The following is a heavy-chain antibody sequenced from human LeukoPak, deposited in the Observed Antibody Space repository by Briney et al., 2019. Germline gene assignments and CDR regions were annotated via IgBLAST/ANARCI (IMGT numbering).Heavy chain of an antibody. CDR1: GFAFSTYA. D-gene: IGHD4-17*01. CDR2: LRGRGDIT. CDR3: AKDYGDYAALDYFDD. J-gene: IGHJ4*02. V-gene: IGHV3-23*01. Sequence: GSLRLSCAASGFAFSTYAMSWVRQAPGKGLEWVSTLRGRGDITFYADSVRGRFTISRDNSKNTLYLQMNSLRAEDTALYFCAKDYGDYAALDYFDDWGQGTLVTVSS.